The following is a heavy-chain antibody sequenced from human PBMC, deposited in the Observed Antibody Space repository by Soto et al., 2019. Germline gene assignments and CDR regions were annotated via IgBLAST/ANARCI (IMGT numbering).Heavy chain of an antibody. CDR1: GGSISTYY. CDR3: AGLYCSSTSCYPDYYYDGMDV. D-gene: IGHD2-2*01. CDR2: IYYSGST. Sequence: SETLSLTCTVSGGSISTYYWSWIRQPPGKGLEWIGYIYYSGSTNYNPSLKSRVTISVDTSKNQFSLKLSSVTAADTAVYYCAGLYCSSTSCYPDYYYDGMDVWGQGTTVTVSS. J-gene: IGHJ6*02. V-gene: IGHV4-59*01.